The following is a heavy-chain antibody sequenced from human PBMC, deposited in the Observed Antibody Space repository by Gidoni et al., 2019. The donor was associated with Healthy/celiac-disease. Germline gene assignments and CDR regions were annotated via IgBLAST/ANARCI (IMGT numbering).Heavy chain of an antibody. V-gene: IGHV1-69*06. CDR3: ARGGVVCSSTSCTSSKDI. D-gene: IGHD2-2*01. J-gene: IGHJ3*02. Sequence: QVQLVPSGAEVKKPGSSVKVSCKASGGTFSRYALRWVRQAPGQGLEWMGGIIPSFGTANYAKKFQGRVTITADKSTSTAYMELSSLRSEDTAVYYCARGGVVCSSTSCTSSKDIWGQGTMVTVSS. CDR2: IIPSFGTA. CDR1: GGTFSRYA.